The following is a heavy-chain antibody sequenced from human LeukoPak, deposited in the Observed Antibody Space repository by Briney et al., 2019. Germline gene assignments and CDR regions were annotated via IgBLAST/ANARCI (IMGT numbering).Heavy chain of an antibody. CDR1: GGTFSSYA. Sequence: ASAKVSCKASGGTFSSYAISWVRQAPGQGLEWMGGIIPIFGTANYAQKFQGRVTITADKSTSTAYMELSSLRSEDTAVYYCARERGSYDFWSGYRPFDPWGQGTLVTVSS. CDR2: IIPIFGTA. CDR3: ARERGSYDFWSGYRPFDP. V-gene: IGHV1-69*06. J-gene: IGHJ5*02. D-gene: IGHD3-3*01.